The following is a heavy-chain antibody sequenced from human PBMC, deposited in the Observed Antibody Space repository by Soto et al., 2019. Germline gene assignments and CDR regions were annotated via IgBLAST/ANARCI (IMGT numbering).Heavy chain of an antibody. Sequence: QVQLVQSGPEVKKPGSSVKVSCEASGGTFSNFAVNWVRQAPGQGLEWVGGIIPLFNVAKYAQKFEGRVTIVEDDSTSTAYMDLSSLRSDDTGVYYFASLGRGVLGYDYKEPEGNDIWCKATIVTVPS. V-gene: IGHV1-69*01. J-gene: IGHJ3*02. CDR2: IIPLFNVA. D-gene: IGHD4-4*01. CDR3: ASLGRGVLGYDYKEPEGNDI. CDR1: GGTFSNFA.